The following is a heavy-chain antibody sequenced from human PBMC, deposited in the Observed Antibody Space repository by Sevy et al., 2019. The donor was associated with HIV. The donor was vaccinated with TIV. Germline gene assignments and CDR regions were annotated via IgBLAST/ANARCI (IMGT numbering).Heavy chain of an antibody. J-gene: IGHJ3*02. CDR1: GFTFSSYW. D-gene: IGHD3-22*01. Sequence: QLGGSLRLSCAASGFTFSSYWMSWVRQAPGKGLEWVANIKQDGSEKYYVDSVKGRFTISRDNAKNSLYLQMNSLRAEDTAVYYCARRYYDSSGYYLSRDAFDIWGQWTMVTVSS. CDR2: IKQDGSEK. CDR3: ARRYYDSSGYYLSRDAFDI. V-gene: IGHV3-7*01.